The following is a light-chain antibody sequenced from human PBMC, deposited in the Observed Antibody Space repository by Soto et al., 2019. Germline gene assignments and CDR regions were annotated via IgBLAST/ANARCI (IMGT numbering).Light chain of an antibody. CDR2: DAS. CDR3: HQYNSYSGT. J-gene: IGKJ2*01. Sequence: DIQMTQSPSTLSASVGDRVTITCRASQSISNWLAWYRQKPGKAPKLLIYDASSLESGVPSRFSGSGSGTEFTLTISSLQPDDFAAYCCHQYNSYSGTFGQGTKLEIK. CDR1: QSISNW. V-gene: IGKV1-5*01.